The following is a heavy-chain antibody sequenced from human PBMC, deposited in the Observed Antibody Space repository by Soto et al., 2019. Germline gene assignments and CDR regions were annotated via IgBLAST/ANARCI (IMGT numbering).Heavy chain of an antibody. CDR3: AREGGYCRSTSCPPPYYYYMDV. V-gene: IGHV3-64*01. J-gene: IGHJ6*03. CDR2: ISSNGGST. Sequence: GGSLRLSCAASGFTFSSYAMHWVRQAPGKGLEYVSAISSNGGSTYYANSVKGRFTISRDNSKNTLYLQMGSLRAEDMAVYYCAREGGYCRSTSCPPPYYYYMDVWGKGTTVTVSS. D-gene: IGHD2-2*01. CDR1: GFTFSSYA.